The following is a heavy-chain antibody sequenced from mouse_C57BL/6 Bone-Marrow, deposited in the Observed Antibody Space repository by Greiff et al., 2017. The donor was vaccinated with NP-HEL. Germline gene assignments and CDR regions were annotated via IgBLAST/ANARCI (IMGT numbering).Heavy chain of an antibody. Sequence: QVQLQQSGAELARPGASVKLSCKASGYTFTSYGISWVKQRTGQGLEWIGEIYPRSGNTYYNEKFKGKATLTADKSSSTAYMELRSLTSEDSAVYFCARNYYDYDYAMDYWGQGTTVTVSS. V-gene: IGHV1-81*01. J-gene: IGHJ4*01. D-gene: IGHD2-4*01. CDR1: GYTFTSYG. CDR3: ARNYYDYDYAMDY. CDR2: IYPRSGNT.